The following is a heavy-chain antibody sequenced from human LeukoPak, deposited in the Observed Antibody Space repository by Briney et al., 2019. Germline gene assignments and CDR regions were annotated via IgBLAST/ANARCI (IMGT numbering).Heavy chain of an antibody. CDR1: GYTFTGYY. D-gene: IGHD2-8*01. CDR2: INPNSGGT. CDR3: ARSKYCTNGVCYNGAGAFDF. V-gene: IGHV1-2*02. J-gene: IGHJ3*01. Sequence: ASVKVSCKASGYTFTGYYMHWVRQAPGQGLEWMGWINPNSGGTNYAQKFQGRVTMTRDTSISTAYMELSRLRSDDTAVYYCARSKYCTNGVCYNGAGAFDFWGQGTMVTVSS.